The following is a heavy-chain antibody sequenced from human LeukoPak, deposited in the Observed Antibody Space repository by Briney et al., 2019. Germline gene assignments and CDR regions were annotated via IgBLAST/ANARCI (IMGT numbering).Heavy chain of an antibody. D-gene: IGHD2-2*01. CDR3: AKDPHLGYCSSTSCYGVAFHI. CDR1: GFTFSGSG. CDR2: IRYDGSDK. Sequence: PGGSLRLSCAASGFTFSGSGMHWVRQAPGKGLEWLAFIRYDGSDKYYADSVKGRFTISRDNSKNTLYLQMNSLRAEDTAVYYCAKDPHLGYCSSTSCYGVAFHIWGQGTMVTVSS. V-gene: IGHV3-30*02. J-gene: IGHJ3*02.